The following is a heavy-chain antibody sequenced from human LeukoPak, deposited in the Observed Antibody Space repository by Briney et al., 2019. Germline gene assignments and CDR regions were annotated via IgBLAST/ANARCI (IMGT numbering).Heavy chain of an antibody. J-gene: IGHJ3*02. V-gene: IGHV3-23*01. D-gene: IGHD2-15*01. CDR1: GFTFSNYA. CDR2: ISSSGGNT. Sequence: GGSLRLSCAASGFTFSNYAMSWVRQAPGKGLERVSAISSSGGNTYYADSVKGRFTISRDNSKNTLYLQMNSLRAEDTAVYYCAKGRIWNAFDIWGQGTMVTVSS. CDR3: AKGRIWNAFDI.